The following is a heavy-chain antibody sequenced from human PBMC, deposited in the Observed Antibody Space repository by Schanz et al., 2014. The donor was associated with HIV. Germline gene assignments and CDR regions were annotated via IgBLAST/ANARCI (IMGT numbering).Heavy chain of an antibody. J-gene: IGHJ3*01. V-gene: IGHV1-18*01. CDR1: GYTFKNYG. Sequence: QAQLVQSGDEVKKPGASVKVSCKTSGYTFKNYGISWLRQAPGQGLEWMAWISASSGDTQFAQKFQERVTMTTDTSTDVAYMELKNLRSDDTAVYFCAIDYYKTRAGVAFDFWGQGTLVVVSP. CDR2: ISASSGDT. CDR3: AIDYYKTRAGVAFDF. D-gene: IGHD3-10*01.